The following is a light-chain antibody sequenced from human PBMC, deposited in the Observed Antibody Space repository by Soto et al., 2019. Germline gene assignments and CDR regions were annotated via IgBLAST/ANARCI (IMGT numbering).Light chain of an antibody. CDR3: QQYNSYPWT. CDR1: QSINNW. CDR2: KAF. Sequence: DIQMTQSPSTLSASVGDRVTITCRASQSINNWLAWYQQKPGKAPKLLIYKAFSLESGVPSRFSGRASGTEFTLTISSLQPDYFATYYCQQYNSYPWTFGQVTKV. J-gene: IGKJ1*01. V-gene: IGKV1-5*03.